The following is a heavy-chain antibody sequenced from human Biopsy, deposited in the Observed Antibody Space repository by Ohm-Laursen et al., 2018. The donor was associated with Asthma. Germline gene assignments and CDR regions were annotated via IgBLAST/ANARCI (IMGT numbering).Heavy chain of an antibody. J-gene: IGHJ4*02. D-gene: IGHD3-3*01. CDR1: GFTFSSYG. V-gene: IGHV3-30*03. CDR2: ISYDGSNK. Sequence: SLRLSCAASGFTFSSYGMHWVRQAPGKGLEWVAVISYDGSNKYYADSVKGRFTISRDNSKNTLYLQMNSLRAEDTAVYYCASQSSGPDFWSGYYYFDYWGQGVLVTVSS. CDR3: ASQSSGPDFWSGYYYFDY.